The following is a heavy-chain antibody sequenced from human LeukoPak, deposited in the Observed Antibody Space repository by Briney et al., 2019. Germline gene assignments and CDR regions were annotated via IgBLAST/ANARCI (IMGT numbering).Heavy chain of an antibody. CDR2: INHSGRT. Sequence: PSETLPLTCAVYGGSFSDYYWSWIRQSPGKGLEWIGEINHSGRTNYNSSLKSRVTISVDTSKKQFSLKLSSVTAADTAVYYCARGPGIAAADAVNYWGQGTLVTVSS. CDR1: GGSFSDYY. D-gene: IGHD6-25*01. J-gene: IGHJ4*02. CDR3: ARGPGIAAADAVNY. V-gene: IGHV4-34*01.